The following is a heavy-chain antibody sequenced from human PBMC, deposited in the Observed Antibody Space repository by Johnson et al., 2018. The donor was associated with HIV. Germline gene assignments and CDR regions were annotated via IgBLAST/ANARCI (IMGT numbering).Heavy chain of an antibody. J-gene: IGHJ3*02. CDR3: ARDQGGTHNAFDI. V-gene: IGHV3-43*01. CDR2: ISWDGGST. Sequence: VQLVESGGVVVQPGGSLRLSCAASGFTFDDYTMHWVRQAPGKGLEWVSLISWDGGSTYYADSVKGRFTISRDNSKKSLYLQINSLRAEDTAVYYCARDQGGTHNAFDIWGQGTMVTVSS. D-gene: IGHD1-26*01. CDR1: GFTFDDYT.